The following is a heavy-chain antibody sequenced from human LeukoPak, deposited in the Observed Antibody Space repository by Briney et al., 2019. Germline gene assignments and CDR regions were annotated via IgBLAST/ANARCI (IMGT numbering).Heavy chain of an antibody. CDR3: ARVGSLSRGRNWFDP. V-gene: IGHV4-4*07. Sequence: SETQSLTCTVSGGSISSYYWSWIRQPAGKGLEWIGRIYTSGSTNYNPSLKSRVTMSVDTSKNQFSLKLSSVTAADTAVYYCARVGSLSRGRNWFDPWGQGTLVTVSP. J-gene: IGHJ5*02. CDR1: GGSISSYY. D-gene: IGHD6-13*01. CDR2: IYTSGST.